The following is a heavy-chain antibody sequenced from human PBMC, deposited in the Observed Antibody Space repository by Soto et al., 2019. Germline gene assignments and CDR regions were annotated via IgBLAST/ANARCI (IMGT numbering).Heavy chain of an antibody. CDR2: VSASGVST. V-gene: IGHV3-23*01. J-gene: IGHJ4*02. D-gene: IGHD6-19*01. CDR1: RFTFSSYA. Sequence: EVQLLESGGGLVQPGGSLRLSCTTSRFTFSSYAMSWVRQAPGKGLDWVSAVSASGVSTYYADSVEGRFTISRDNSKNTLYLQMNSLRAEDTAVYYCAKDQRISVAGNVDCWGQGTLVTVSS. CDR3: AKDQRISVAGNVDC.